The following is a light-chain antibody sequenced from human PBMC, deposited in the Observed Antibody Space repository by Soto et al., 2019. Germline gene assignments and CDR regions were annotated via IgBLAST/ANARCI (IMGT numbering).Light chain of an antibody. CDR1: HSVSSSY. Sequence: DIDLTQSPGTLSSSPGERATLSCRASHSVSSSYLGWYQQKPGQAPRLFVYGALRRATGSRDRVSGCGSGFDFTLTISRLEPEDIAVYYCQQYVSLITFGQGTRLEIK. J-gene: IGKJ5*01. CDR3: QQYVSLIT. CDR2: GAL. V-gene: IGKV3-20*01.